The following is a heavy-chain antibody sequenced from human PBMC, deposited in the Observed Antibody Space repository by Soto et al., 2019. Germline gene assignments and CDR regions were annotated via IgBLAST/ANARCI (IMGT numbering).Heavy chain of an antibody. V-gene: IGHV3-21*01. D-gene: IGHD3-10*01. CDR1: GFTFRSFT. Sequence: PGGSLRLSCAASGFTFRSFTMNWVRQAPGKGLEWVSSISSSSNYIYYADSVKGRFSISRDNAKDSLYLQMNSLRAEDTALYYCARERYGVGQLELESWGQGTLVTVSS. CDR3: ARERYGVGQLELES. CDR2: ISSSSNYI. J-gene: IGHJ4*02.